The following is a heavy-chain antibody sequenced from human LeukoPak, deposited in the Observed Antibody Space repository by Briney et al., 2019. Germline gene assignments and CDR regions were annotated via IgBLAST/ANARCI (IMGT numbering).Heavy chain of an antibody. CDR1: GGSIGSYF. CDR2: VDYSGST. J-gene: IGHJ5*02. CDR3: ARHSLRYYKTTSGFSFNWFDP. D-gene: IGHD3-3*01. V-gene: IGHV4-59*08. Sequence: PSETLSLTCAVSGGSIGSYFWSWFRQSPGKGLEWIAYVDYSGSTDYNPSLKSRVTISVDTSTNQVSLQLSSVTAADTSVYYCARHSLRYYKTTSGFSFNWFDPWGQGTLVTVSS.